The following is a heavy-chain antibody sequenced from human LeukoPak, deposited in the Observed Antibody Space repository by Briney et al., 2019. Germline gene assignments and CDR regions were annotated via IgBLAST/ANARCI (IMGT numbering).Heavy chain of an antibody. D-gene: IGHD3-10*01. Sequence: GGSLRLSCAASGFTFRSYWMSWVRQAPGKGLEWVANIKQDGSEKYYVDSVKGRFTISRDNAKNSLYLQMNSLRAEDTAVYYCARDYGSADCWGQGTLVTVSS. CDR1: GFTFRSYW. CDR2: IKQDGSEK. J-gene: IGHJ4*02. V-gene: IGHV3-7*01. CDR3: ARDYGSADC.